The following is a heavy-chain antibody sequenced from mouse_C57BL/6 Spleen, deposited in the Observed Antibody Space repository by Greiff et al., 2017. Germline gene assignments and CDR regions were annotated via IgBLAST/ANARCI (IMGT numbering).Heavy chain of an antibody. CDR2: IYPGDGDT. CDR1: GYAFSSYW. Sequence: VMLVESGAELVKPGASVKISCKASGYAFSSYWMNWVKQRPGKGLEWIGQIYPGDGDTNYNGKFKGKATLTADKSSSTAYMQLSRLTSEDSAVYFCARDRLYGAMDYWGQGTSVTVSS. V-gene: IGHV1-80*01. CDR3: ARDRLYGAMDY. J-gene: IGHJ4*01. D-gene: IGHD2-12*01.